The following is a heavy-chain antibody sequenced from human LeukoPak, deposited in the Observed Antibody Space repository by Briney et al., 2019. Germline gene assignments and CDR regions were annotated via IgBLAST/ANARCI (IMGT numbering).Heavy chain of an antibody. V-gene: IGHV1-46*01. CDR2: INPSGGST. Sequence: ASVKVSCKASGYTFTSYYMHWVRQAPGQGLEWMGIINPSGGSTSYAQKFQGRVTMTRDTSTSTVYMELSSLRSEDTAVYYCARRAAAAGTGQKRRRNWFDPWGQGTLVTVSS. CDR3: ARRAAAAGTGQKRRRNWFDP. CDR1: GYTFTSYY. J-gene: IGHJ5*02. D-gene: IGHD6-13*01.